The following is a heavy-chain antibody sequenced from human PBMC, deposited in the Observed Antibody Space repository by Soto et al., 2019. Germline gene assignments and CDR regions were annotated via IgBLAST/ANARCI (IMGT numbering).Heavy chain of an antibody. CDR3: ARDWDHGRIDY. CDR2: ISSSSSTI. Sequence: EVQLVESGGGLVQPGGSLRLSCAASGFTFSSYSMNWVRQAPGKGLEWVSYISSSSSTIYYADSVKGRFTISRDNAKNSLYLQMNSLRAEDTAVYYCARDWDHGRIDYWGQGTLVTDSS. V-gene: IGHV3-48*01. CDR1: GFTFSSYS. D-gene: IGHD4-17*01. J-gene: IGHJ4*02.